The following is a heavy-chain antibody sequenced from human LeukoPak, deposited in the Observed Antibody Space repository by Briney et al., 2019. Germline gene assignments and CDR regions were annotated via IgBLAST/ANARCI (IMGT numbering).Heavy chain of an antibody. V-gene: IGHV3-15*07. CDR1: GFTFSNAW. CDR3: TTRYCSSTSCYPFDY. Sequence: GGSLRLSCAASGFTFSNAWMNWVRQAPGKGLEWVGRIKSKTDGGTTDYAAPVEGRFTISRDDSKNTLYLQMNSLKTEDTAVYYCTTRYCSSTSCYPFDYWGQGTLVTVSS. J-gene: IGHJ4*02. D-gene: IGHD2-2*01. CDR2: IKSKTDGGTT.